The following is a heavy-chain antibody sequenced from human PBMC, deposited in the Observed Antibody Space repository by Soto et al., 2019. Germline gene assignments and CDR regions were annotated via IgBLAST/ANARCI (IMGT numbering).Heavy chain of an antibody. Sequence: ASVKVSCKASGYTFTSYDINWVRQATGQGLEWMGWMNPNSGNTGYAQKFQGRVTMTRNTSISTAYMELSSLRSEDTAVYYCARGASSMFEVGSCYYYYMDVWGKGTTVTVSS. CDR3: ARGASSMFEVGSCYYYYMDV. J-gene: IGHJ6*03. CDR2: MNPNSGNT. CDR1: GYTFTSYD. D-gene: IGHD6-13*01. V-gene: IGHV1-8*01.